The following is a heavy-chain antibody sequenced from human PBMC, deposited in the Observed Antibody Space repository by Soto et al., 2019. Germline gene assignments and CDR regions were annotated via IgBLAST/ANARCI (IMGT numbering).Heavy chain of an antibody. Sequence: QVLLVQSGAEVKKPGASVKVSCKASGYTFNSYGVSWVRQAPGQGLEWMGWISAYNGNTKYSQNLQGRVTMTIDTTTSSAYLEVRSLRSDDTAIYYCARYFWSGQLPFYFDQWGQGTLVTDSS. CDR2: ISAYNGNT. D-gene: IGHD3-3*01. CDR3: ARYFWSGQLPFYFDQ. V-gene: IGHV1-18*01. J-gene: IGHJ4*02. CDR1: GYTFNSYG.